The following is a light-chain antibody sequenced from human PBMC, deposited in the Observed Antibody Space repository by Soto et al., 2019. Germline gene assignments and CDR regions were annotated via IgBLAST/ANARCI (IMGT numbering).Light chain of an antibody. CDR2: EVN. V-gene: IGLV2-14*01. CDR1: SSDVGGYNF. Sequence: QSALTQPASVSGSPGQSITISCTGTSSDVGGYNFVSWYQQHPGKVPRLIIYEVNKRPSGVSNRFSGSKSGNTASLTISGLQAEDEADYYCSSYTTSSTVLLGGGTKLTVL. CDR3: SSYTTSSTVL. J-gene: IGLJ2*01.